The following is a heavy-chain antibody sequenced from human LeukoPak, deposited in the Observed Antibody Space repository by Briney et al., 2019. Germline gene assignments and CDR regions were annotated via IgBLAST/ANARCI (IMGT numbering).Heavy chain of an antibody. CDR1: GYRFTSYW. J-gene: IGHJ6*03. D-gene: IGHD3-10*01. Sequence: GESLKISCKGSGYRFTSYWIAWVRQMPGKGLEWMGIIYPGDSDARYSPSFQGQVTISVDKSISTAYLQWNSLKASDTAMYYCARQPTVGSGGYYYYMDVWGKGTTVTVSS. CDR2: IYPGDSDA. CDR3: ARQPTVGSGGYYYYMDV. V-gene: IGHV5-51*01.